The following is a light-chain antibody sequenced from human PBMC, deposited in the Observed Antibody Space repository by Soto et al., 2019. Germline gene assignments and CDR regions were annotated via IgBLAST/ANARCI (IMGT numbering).Light chain of an antibody. J-gene: IGKJ5*01. V-gene: IGKV3-20*01. CDR3: QQYENSPIT. CDR2: GAS. CDR1: QSVSSY. Sequence: EIVLTQSPATLSLSPGERSTLSCRASQSVSSYLAWYQQKPGQAPRLLIYGASSRATGIPDRFSGTGSETDFTLTINRLEPEDFAVYYCQQYENSPITFGQGTRLEIK.